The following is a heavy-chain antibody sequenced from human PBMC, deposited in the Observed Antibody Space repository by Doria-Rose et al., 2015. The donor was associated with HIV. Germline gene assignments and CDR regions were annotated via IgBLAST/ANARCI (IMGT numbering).Heavy chain of an antibody. Sequence: YSISWVRQAPGKGLAWVANIKQDGSEKYYADSVKGRFTISRDNAKNSLNLQMNSLRAEDTAVYYCARNLLEYYYDSSGFDFWGQGTLVTVSS. CDR1: YS. J-gene: IGHJ4*02. V-gene: IGHV3-7*01. CDR3: ARNLLEYYYDSSGFDF. CDR2: IKQDGSEK. D-gene: IGHD3-22*01.